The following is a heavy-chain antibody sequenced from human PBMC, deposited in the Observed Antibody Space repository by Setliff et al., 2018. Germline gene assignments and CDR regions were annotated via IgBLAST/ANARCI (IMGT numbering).Heavy chain of an antibody. D-gene: IGHD4-17*01. J-gene: IGHJ6*03. Sequence: KPSETLSLTCAVYGGSFSGYYWTWIRQPPGKGLEWIGEINHSGSSNNNPSLKGRVSISVDTSKKQFYLKLTSVTAADTAVYYCARYGTEYGDYEIPGDVWGKGTTVTVS. CDR3: ARYGTEYGDYEIPGDV. CDR1: GGSFSGYY. CDR2: INHSGSS. V-gene: IGHV4-34*01.